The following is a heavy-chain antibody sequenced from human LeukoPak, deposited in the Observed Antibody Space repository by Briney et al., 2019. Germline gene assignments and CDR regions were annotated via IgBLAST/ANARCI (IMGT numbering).Heavy chain of an antibody. D-gene: IGHD2-2*01. Sequence: DSVKGRFTISRDNSKTTLHLQMNSLRAEDTAAYYCAKDVPTAYFDYWGQGTLVTVSS. V-gene: IGHV3-30*02. CDR3: AKDVPTAYFDY. J-gene: IGHJ4*02.